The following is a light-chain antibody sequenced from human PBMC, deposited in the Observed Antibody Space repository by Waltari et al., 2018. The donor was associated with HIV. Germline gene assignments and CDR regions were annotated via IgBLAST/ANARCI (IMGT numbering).Light chain of an antibody. J-gene: IGLJ2*01. CDR3: GTWDSSLSDGV. CDR1: NSNIGNNY. CDR2: DKN. V-gene: IGLV1-51*01. Sequence: QSVLTQPPSVSAAPGQKVTLPCSGSNSNIGNNYVYWYQQLPGTAPKLLIYDKNKRPAGIPDRFSGSKSGASATLGSTGLQTGDEADNYCGTWDSSLSDGVFGGGTKLTVL.